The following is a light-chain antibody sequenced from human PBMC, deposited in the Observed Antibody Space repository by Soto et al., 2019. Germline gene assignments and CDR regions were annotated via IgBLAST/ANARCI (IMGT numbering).Light chain of an antibody. J-gene: IGLJ3*02. Sequence: QSALTQPASVSGSPGQSITISCTGTSSDVGGYNYVSWYQQHPGKAPKLMIYDVSNRPSGVSNRFSGSKSGNTASLTISGPQAEDEDDDYCSCYTSSSSSLWVFGGGTKLTVL. CDR3: SCYTSSSSSLWV. CDR1: SSDVGGYNY. V-gene: IGLV2-14*01. CDR2: DVS.